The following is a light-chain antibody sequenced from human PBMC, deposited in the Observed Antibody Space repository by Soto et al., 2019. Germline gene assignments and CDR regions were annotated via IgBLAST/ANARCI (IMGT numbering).Light chain of an antibody. CDR1: QSITTS. V-gene: IGKV1D-13*01. J-gene: IGKJ1*01. CDR3: QHYNNYPLT. CDR2: DAS. Sequence: IQVTQSPASLSASVGDRVTITCRASQSITTSLNWYQQTPGRAPSLLIYDASSLESGVPARFSGGGSGTEITLTSSLLQADYSSSFCCQHYNNYPLTFGQGTKVDIK.